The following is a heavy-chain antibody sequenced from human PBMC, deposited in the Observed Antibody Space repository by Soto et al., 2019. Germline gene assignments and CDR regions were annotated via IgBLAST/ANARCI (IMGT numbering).Heavy chain of an antibody. CDR3: ASYPFQLLYFDY. D-gene: IGHD2-2*02. V-gene: IGHV4-39*01. CDR2: IYYSGST. Sequence: SETLSLTCTVSGGSISSSSYYWGWIRQPPGKGLEWIGSIYYSGSTYYNPSLKSRVTISVDTTKNQFSLKLSSVTAADTAVYSCASYPFQLLYFDYWGQGTLVTVSS. CDR1: GGSISSSSYY. J-gene: IGHJ4*02.